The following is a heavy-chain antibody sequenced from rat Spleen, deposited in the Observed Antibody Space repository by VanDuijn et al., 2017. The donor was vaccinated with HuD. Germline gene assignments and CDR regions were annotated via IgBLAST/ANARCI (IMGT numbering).Heavy chain of an antibody. V-gene: IGHV5-29*01. J-gene: IGHJ1*01. D-gene: IGHD4-3*01. CDR3: ARHNSGYGYFDF. Sequence: EVQLVESGGGLVQPGRSLKLSCAASGFTFSDYGVAWVRQAPTKGLEWVATISYDGSSTYYRDSVKGRFTISRDNAKSTLYLQMDSLRSEDTATYYCARHNSGYGYFDFWGPGTMVTVSS. CDR2: ISYDGSST. CDR1: GFTFSDYG.